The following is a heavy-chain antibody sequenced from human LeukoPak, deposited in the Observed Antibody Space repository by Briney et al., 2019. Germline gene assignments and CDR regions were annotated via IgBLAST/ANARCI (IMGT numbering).Heavy chain of an antibody. D-gene: IGHD6-6*01. CDR2: ISWNSAMI. CDR1: GFTFDDYA. CDR3: AKATYSTSPGYYFDY. J-gene: IGHJ4*02. V-gene: IGHV3-9*01. Sequence: GGSLRLSCAASGFTFDDYATHWVRQGPGKGLEWVSGISWNSAMIAYADSVKGRFTISRDNAKNSLYLQMNSLRAEDTAFYYCAKATYSTSPGYYFDYWGQGTLVTVSS.